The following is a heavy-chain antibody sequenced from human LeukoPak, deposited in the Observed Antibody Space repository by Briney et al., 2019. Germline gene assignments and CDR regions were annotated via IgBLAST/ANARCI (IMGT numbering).Heavy chain of an antibody. V-gene: IGHV4-61*02. J-gene: IGHJ3*02. CDR3: ARADIGDVVAFDI. Sequence: SQTLSLTCTVSGGSINSGSYSWTWIRQPAGKGLEWIGRIHISGSTDYTPSLKSRVTISVDTSKNQFSLKRSSVTAADTAVYYCARADIGDVVAFDIWGQGKMVTVSS. CDR2: IHISGST. CDR1: GGSINSGSYS. D-gene: IGHD3-10*01.